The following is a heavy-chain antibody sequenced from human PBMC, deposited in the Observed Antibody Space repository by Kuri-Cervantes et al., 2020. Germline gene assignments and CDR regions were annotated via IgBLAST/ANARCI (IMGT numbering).Heavy chain of an antibody. CDR2: IYHSGSI. V-gene: IGHV4-4*02. D-gene: IGHD3-22*01. Sequence: GSLRLSCGVSGGSISSSNWWSWVRQPPGKGLEWIGEIYHSGSINYNPSLKSRVTISVDKSKNQFSLQLSSVTAADTAMYYCARGGYDSSGYYFGEEYYFDYWGQGTLVTVSS. CDR3: ARGGYDSSGYYFGEEYYFDY. J-gene: IGHJ4*02. CDR1: GGSISSSNW.